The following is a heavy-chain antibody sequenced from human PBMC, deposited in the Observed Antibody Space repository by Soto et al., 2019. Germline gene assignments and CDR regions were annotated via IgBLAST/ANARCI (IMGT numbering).Heavy chain of an antibody. Sequence: PVASVKVSCKASGYTFTSYGISWVRQAPGQGLEWMGWISAYNGNTNYAQKLQGRVTMTTDTSTSTAYMELRSLRSDDTAVYYCARDSGDAKDYYYYYVMDVWGQGTTVTVSS. CDR2: ISAYNGNT. CDR1: GYTFTSYG. D-gene: IGHD5-12*01. J-gene: IGHJ6*02. CDR3: ARDSGDAKDYYYYYVMDV. V-gene: IGHV1-18*01.